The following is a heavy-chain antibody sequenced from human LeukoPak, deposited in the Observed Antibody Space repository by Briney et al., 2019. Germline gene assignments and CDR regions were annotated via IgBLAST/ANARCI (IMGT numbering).Heavy chain of an antibody. CDR2: IIPIFGTA. CDR1: GGTFSSYA. J-gene: IGHJ3*02. D-gene: IGHD5-18*01. V-gene: IGHV1-69*05. Sequence: SVKVSCKASGGTFSSYAISWVRQAPGQGLEWMGGIIPIFGTANYAQKFQGRVTITTDESTSTAYMELSSLRSENTAVYYCATTAMVKGHDAFDIWGQGTMVTVSS. CDR3: ATTAMVKGHDAFDI.